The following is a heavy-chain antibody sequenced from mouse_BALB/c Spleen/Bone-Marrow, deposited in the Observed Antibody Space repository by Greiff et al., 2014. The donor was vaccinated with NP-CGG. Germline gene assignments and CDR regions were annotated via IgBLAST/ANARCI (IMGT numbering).Heavy chain of an antibody. V-gene: IGHV1-9*01. D-gene: IGHD1-2*01. Sequence: VKLQESGAELMKPGASVKISCKATGYTFSTYWIEWVKQRPGHGLEWIGEILPGSGSTNYNEKFKGKATFTADTSSNTANMQLSSLTSEDSAVYYCARRLLYYFDYWGQGTTLTVSS. CDR1: GYTFSTYW. CDR3: ARRLLYYFDY. CDR2: ILPGSGST. J-gene: IGHJ2*01.